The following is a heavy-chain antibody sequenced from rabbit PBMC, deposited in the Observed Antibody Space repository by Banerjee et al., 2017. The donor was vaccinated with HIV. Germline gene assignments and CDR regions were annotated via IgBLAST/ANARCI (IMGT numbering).Heavy chain of an antibody. Sequence: VRQAPGKGLELIACIDWSSNKWYASWLNGRFTISKTSSTTVTLQMTSLTAADTATYFCARGAGYARTRLDLWGQGTLVTVS. J-gene: IGHJ3*01. V-gene: IGHV1S40*01. D-gene: IGHD6-1*01. CDR3: ARGAGYARTRLDL. CDR2: IDWSSNK.